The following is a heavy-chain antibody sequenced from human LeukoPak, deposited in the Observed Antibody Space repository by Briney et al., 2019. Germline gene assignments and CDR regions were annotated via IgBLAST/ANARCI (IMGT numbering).Heavy chain of an antibody. CDR2: INPSGGST. J-gene: IGHJ1*01. D-gene: IGHD3-10*01. CDR1: GYTFTSYY. CDR3: VEESPEYFQH. Sequence: ASVKVSCKASGYTFTSYYMHWVRQAPGQGLEWMGIINPSGGSTSYAQKFQGRVAMTRDTSTSTVYMELSSLRSEDTAVYYCVEESPEYFQHWGQGTLVTVSS. V-gene: IGHV1-46*01.